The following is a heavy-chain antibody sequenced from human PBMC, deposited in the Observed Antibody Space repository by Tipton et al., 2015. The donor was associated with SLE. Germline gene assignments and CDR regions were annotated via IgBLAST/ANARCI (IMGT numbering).Heavy chain of an antibody. J-gene: IGHJ4*02. CDR1: GFTFSSYG. Sequence: GSLRLSCAASGFTFSSYGMHWVRQAPGKGLVWVSRINSDGSSTSYADSVKGRFTISRDNAKNTLYLQMNSLRAEDTAVYYCARDHGSCLFDYWGQGTLVTVSS. CDR2: INSDGSST. CDR3: ARDHGSCLFDY. V-gene: IGHV3-74*01.